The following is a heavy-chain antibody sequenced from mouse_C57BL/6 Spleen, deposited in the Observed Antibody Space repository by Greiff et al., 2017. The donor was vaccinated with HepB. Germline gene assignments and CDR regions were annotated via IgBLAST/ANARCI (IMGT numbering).Heavy chain of an antibody. D-gene: IGHD2-4*01. J-gene: IGHJ4*01. V-gene: IGHV1-22*01. CDR2: INPNNGGT. CDR3: ARERRTYYDYDQGAMDY. CDR1: GYTFTDYI. Sequence: EVQLQQSGPELVKPGASVKMSCKASGYTFTDYIMHWVKQSHGKSLEWIGYINPNNGGTSYNQKFKGKATLTVNKSSSTAYMELRSLTSEDSAVYYCARERRTYYDYDQGAMDYWGQGTSVTVAS.